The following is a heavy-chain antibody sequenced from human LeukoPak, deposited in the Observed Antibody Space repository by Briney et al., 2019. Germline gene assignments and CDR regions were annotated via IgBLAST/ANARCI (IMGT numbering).Heavy chain of an antibody. CDR3: ASHYGSGSFYSPFDY. V-gene: IGHV4-4*02. J-gene: IGHJ4*02. CDR1: AGSISSSNW. CDR2: IYHSGST. D-gene: IGHD3-10*01. Sequence: SETLSLTCAVSAGSISSSNWWSWVRQPPGKGLEWIGEIYHSGSTNYNPSLKSRVTISVDKSKNQFSLKLNSVTAADTAVYYCASHYGSGSFYSPFDYWGQGTLVTVSS.